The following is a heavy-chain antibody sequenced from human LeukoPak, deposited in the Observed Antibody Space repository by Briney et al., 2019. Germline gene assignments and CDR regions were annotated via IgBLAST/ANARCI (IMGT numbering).Heavy chain of an antibody. Sequence: GGSLRLSCAASGFTFSSYWMSWVRQAPGKGLEWVSGIGGSGGSTYYADSVKGRFSISRDNSKNTLYLQMNSLRAEDTAVYFCAKDSDIFNYWGQGTLVTVSS. CDR3: AKDSDIFNY. V-gene: IGHV3-23*01. CDR1: GFTFSSYW. J-gene: IGHJ4*02. D-gene: IGHD2-21*02. CDR2: IGGSGGST.